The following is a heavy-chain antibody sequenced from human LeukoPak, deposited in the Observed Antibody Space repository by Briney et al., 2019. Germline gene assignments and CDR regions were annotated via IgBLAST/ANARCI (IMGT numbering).Heavy chain of an antibody. J-gene: IGHJ4*02. CDR2: IRSKANSYAT. Sequence: GGSLKLSCAASGFTFSGSAMHWVRQASGKGLEWVGRIRSKANSYATAYAASVKGRFTISRDDSKNTAYLQMNSLKTEDTAVYYCTLPWGSGSYYDYWGQGTLVTVSS. CDR1: GFTFSGSA. V-gene: IGHV3-73*01. CDR3: TLPWGSGSYYDY. D-gene: IGHD3-10*01.